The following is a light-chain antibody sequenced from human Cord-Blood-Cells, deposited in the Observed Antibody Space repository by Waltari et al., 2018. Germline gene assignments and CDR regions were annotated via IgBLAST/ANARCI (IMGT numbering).Light chain of an antibody. CDR2: EVN. V-gene: IGLV2-14*01. J-gene: IGLJ1*01. CDR3: SSYTSSSTYV. CDR1: SSAVGGYNY. Sequence: QSALTQPASVSVSPGQSITIPCPGTSSAVGGYNYVSWYQQHPGKAPKLLIYEVNNRPSGVSKRFSGSKSGNTASLTISGLQAEDEADYYCSSYTSSSTYVFGTGTKVTVL.